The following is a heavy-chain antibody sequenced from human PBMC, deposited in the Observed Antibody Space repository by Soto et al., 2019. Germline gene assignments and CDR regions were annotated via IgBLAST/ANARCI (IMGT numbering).Heavy chain of an antibody. V-gene: IGHV3-21*01. CDR2: ISSSSSYI. D-gene: IGHD3-3*01. CDR1: GFTSSSYS. Sequence: GGSLTLSCAASGFTSSSYSMNWVRQAPVKGLEWVSSISSSSSYIFYADSLKGRFTISRDNAKNSLYLQMNSLRADDTAVYYCAPFWSGSYGGQNWFDPWGQGTLVTVSS. CDR3: APFWSGSYGGQNWFDP. J-gene: IGHJ5*02.